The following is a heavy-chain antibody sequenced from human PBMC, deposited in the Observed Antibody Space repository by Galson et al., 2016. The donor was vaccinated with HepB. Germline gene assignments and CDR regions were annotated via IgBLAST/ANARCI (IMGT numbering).Heavy chain of an antibody. CDR1: GGNFNNHA. Sequence: VKVSCKASGGNFNNHAISWVRQAHGQGLEWMGRITPSLGVPNYAQKFQARVTFTVDKSTGTINMELSSLRSEDTATYYCARDFPAYGSGSSSVKWGQGTLVTVSS. V-gene: IGHV1-69*10. D-gene: IGHD3-10*01. CDR3: ARDFPAYGSGSSSVK. J-gene: IGHJ4*02. CDR2: ITPSLGVP.